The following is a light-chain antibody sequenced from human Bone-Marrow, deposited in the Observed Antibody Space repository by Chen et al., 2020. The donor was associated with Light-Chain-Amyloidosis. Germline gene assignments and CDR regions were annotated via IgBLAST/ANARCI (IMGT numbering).Light chain of an antibody. V-gene: IGKV3-20*01. CDR1: QTISSNY. CDR2: GSS. CDR3: QQYGTSPLT. J-gene: IGKJ4*01. Sequence: IVLTQSPGTLSLSPGEGANLSCRASQTISSNYLTWYQQKFGRAPRLLIYGSSSRATGIPDRFTGSGSGTDFTLTINRLEPEDFAMYYCQQYGTSPLTFGGGTKVEIK.